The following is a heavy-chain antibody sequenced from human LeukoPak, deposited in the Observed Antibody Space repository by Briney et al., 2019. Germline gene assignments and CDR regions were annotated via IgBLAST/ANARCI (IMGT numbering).Heavy chain of an antibody. CDR1: GGSISSYY. D-gene: IGHD5-24*01. CDR3: AREIGRSPTWFDP. V-gene: IGHV4-59*06. Sequence: PSETLSLTCTVSGGSISSYYWSWIRQHPGKGLEWIGYIYYSGSTYYNPSLKSRVTISVDTSKNQFSLKLSSVTAADTAVYYCAREIGRSPTWFDPWGQGTLVTVSS. J-gene: IGHJ5*02. CDR2: IYYSGST.